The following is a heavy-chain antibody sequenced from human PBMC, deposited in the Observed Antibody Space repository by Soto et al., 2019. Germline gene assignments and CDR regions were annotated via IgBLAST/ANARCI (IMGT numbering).Heavy chain of an antibody. V-gene: IGHV4-39*01. J-gene: IGHJ4*02. Sequence: QLHLQESGPGLVKPSETLSLTCTVSGDSFSTSNYYWGWIRQPPGKGLEWIGNIFYGGGTGVTYYSPSLKSRVIISVDTSTNQFSLELRSITAADTAFYFCARRGGGDSLFDSWGQGKLVTVSS. D-gene: IGHD4-17*01. CDR2: IFYGGGTGVT. CDR3: ARRGGGDSLFDS. CDR1: GDSFSTSNYY.